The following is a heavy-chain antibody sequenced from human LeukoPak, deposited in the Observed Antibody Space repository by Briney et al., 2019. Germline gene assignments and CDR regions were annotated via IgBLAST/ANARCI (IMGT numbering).Heavy chain of an antibody. CDR3: ARAKSSGWYGGGAFDI. J-gene: IGHJ3*02. D-gene: IGHD6-19*01. CDR1: GFSFSDYN. CDR2: ISRIISDI. Sequence: GGSLRLSCAASGFSFSDYNMHWVRQAPGKGLEWVSSISRIISDIYYADSVKGRFTISRDNAKNSLYLQMNSLRAEDAAVYYCARAKSSGWYGGGAFDIWGQGTMVTVSS. V-gene: IGHV3-21*01.